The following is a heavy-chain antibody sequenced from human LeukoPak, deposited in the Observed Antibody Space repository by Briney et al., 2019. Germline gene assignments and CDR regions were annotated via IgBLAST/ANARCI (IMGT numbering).Heavy chain of an antibody. D-gene: IGHD3-10*01. Sequence: ASVKVSCKASGYTFTGYYMHWVRQAPGQGLEWMGWIHPNSGGTNYAQKLQGRVTITRDTSISTAYMELSRRRSDDTAVYSWASGANRLPPWFVLVGSCWFDPWGQGTLVTVSS. J-gene: IGHJ5*02. CDR1: GYTFTGYY. CDR2: IHPNSGGT. V-gene: IGHV1-2*02. CDR3: ASGANRLPPWFVLVGSCWFDP.